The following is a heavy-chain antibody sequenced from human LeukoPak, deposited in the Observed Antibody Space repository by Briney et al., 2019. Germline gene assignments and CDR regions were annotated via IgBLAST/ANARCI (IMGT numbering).Heavy chain of an antibody. CDR3: ATQSADNYYYYGMDV. V-gene: IGHV1-24*01. Sequence: ASVKVSCTASGYTFTSYYMHWVRQAPGKGLEWMGGFDPEDGETIYAQKFQGRVTMTEDTSTDTAYMELSSLRSEDTAVYYCATQSADNYYYYGMDVWGQGTTVTVSS. J-gene: IGHJ6*02. CDR1: GYTFTSYY. D-gene: IGHD3-9*01. CDR2: FDPEDGET.